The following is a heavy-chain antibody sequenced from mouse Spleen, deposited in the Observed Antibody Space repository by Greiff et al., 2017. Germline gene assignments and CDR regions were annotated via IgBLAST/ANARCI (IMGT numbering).Heavy chain of an antibody. D-gene: IGHD1-3*01. CDR1: GYTFTSYG. CDR2: IYPRSGNT. Sequence: QVQLQQSGAELARPGASVKLSCKASGYTFTSYGISWVKQRTGQGLEWIGEIYPRSGNTYYNEKFKGKATLTADKSSSTAYMELRSLTSEDSAVYFCARWGYDGSSYAMDYWGQGTSVTVSS. J-gene: IGHJ4*01. V-gene: IGHV1-81*01. CDR3: ARWGYDGSSYAMDY.